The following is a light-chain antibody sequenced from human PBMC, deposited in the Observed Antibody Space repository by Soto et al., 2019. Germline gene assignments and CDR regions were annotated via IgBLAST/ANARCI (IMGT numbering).Light chain of an antibody. Sequence: EIVLTQSPGTLSLSPGERATLSCWASQSVISNFLLCYQQQPGQAPRLLIYGASSRATGIPVRFSGSGSGTDFTLTISRLEPEDFAVYYCQQYRNGAYSFGQGTKLEIK. CDR1: QSVISNF. CDR3: QQYRNGAYS. CDR2: GAS. V-gene: IGKV3-20*01. J-gene: IGKJ2*01.